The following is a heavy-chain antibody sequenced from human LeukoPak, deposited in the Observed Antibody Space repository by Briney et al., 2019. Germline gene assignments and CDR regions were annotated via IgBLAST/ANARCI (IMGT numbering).Heavy chain of an antibody. Sequence: SETLSLTCTVSGGSISSSSYYWGWIRQPAGKGLEWIRRIYTSGSTNYNPSLKSRVTMSVDTSKNQFSLKLSSVTAADTAVYYCARCYYYGSGSYNYGFDPWGQGTLVTVSS. CDR1: GGSISSSSYY. J-gene: IGHJ5*02. CDR2: IYTSGST. V-gene: IGHV4-61*02. D-gene: IGHD3-10*01. CDR3: ARCYYYGSGSYNYGFDP.